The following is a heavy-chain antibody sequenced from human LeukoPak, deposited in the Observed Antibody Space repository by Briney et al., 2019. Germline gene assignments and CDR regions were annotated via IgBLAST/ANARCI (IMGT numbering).Heavy chain of an antibody. CDR3: ARVQYSSSWLSYYFDY. V-gene: IGHV4-31*03. D-gene: IGHD6-13*01. Sequence: PSQTLSLTCTVPGGSISSGGYYWSWIRQHPGKGLEWIGYIYYSGSTYYNPSLKSRVTISVDTSKNQCSLKLSSVTAADTAVYYCARVQYSSSWLSYYFDYWGQGTLVTVSS. J-gene: IGHJ4*02. CDR1: GGSISSGGYY. CDR2: IYYSGST.